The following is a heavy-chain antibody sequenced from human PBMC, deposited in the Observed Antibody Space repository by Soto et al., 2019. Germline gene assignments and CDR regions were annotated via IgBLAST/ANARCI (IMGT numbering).Heavy chain of an antibody. V-gene: IGHV3-33*01. CDR2: IWSDGSIK. J-gene: IGHJ1*01. CDR1: GFTFSSYG. CDR3: ATGYCTSTSCYVDEFFQH. Sequence: QVQLVESGGGVVQPGRSLRLSCAASGFTFSSYGMHWVRQAPGKGLEWVAVIWSDGSIKYYADSVKGRFTIARDNSKHTLYLQMNSLRAEDTAVYYCATGYCTSTSCYVDEFFQHWGQGTLVTVSS. D-gene: IGHD2-2*01.